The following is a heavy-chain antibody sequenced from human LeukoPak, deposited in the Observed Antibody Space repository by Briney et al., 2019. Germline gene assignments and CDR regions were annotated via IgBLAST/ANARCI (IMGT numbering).Heavy chain of an antibody. D-gene: IGHD6-19*01. J-gene: IGHJ4*02. Sequence: SETLSLTCTVSGGSISRNSDYRGWIRQPPGKGLEWIGSIYYGGSTYYNPSLKSRVTISVDTSKNQFSLKLSSVTVADTAVYYCASHPRWLALIGWGQGTLVTVSS. CDR3: ASHPRWLALIG. CDR1: GGSISRNSDY. V-gene: IGHV4-39*07. CDR2: IYYGGST.